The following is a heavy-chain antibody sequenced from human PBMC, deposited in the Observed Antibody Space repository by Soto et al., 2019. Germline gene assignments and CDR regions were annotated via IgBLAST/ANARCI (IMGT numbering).Heavy chain of an antibody. V-gene: IGHV1-8*01. CDR1: AYTFPSYD. J-gene: IGHJ6*02. CDR2: MHPNSGNT. Sequence: ASVKVSCKAFAYTFPSYDINWVRQATGQGLEWMGWMHPNSGNTGYAQKFQGRVTMTRNTSISTAYMELSSLRSEDTAVYYCARERLYGMAVWGQGTTVTVSS. CDR3: ARERLYGMAV.